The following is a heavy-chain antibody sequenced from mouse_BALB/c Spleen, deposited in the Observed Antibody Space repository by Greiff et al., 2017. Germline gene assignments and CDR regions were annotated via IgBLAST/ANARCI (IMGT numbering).Heavy chain of an antibody. Sequence: VQLQQSGPGLVAPSQSLSITCTVSGFSLTSYGVHWVRQPPGKGLEWLGVIWAGGSTNYNSALMSRLSISKDNSKSQVFLKMNSLQTDDTAMYYCARDDYGNYLYAMDYWGQGTSVTVSS. CDR2: IWAGGST. CDR3: ARDDYGNYLYAMDY. V-gene: IGHV2-9*02. J-gene: IGHJ4*01. D-gene: IGHD2-1*01. CDR1: GFSLTSYG.